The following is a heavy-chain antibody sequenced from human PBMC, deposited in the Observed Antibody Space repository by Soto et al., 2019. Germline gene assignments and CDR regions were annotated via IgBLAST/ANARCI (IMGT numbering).Heavy chain of an antibody. CDR1: GYTFTNYG. CDR3: ARDALSGYYILTGHYCPCSFDI. V-gene: IGHV1-18*01. J-gene: IGHJ3*02. CDR2: ISAYNGNT. D-gene: IGHD3-9*01. Sequence: GSSVKVSCKASGYTFTNYGRSWVRQAPGQGLEWMGWISAYNGNTNYAQKLQGRVTMTTDTSTSTAYLELRSLRSDDTAVYYCARDALSGYYILTGHYCPCSFDIWCQATMVTVS.